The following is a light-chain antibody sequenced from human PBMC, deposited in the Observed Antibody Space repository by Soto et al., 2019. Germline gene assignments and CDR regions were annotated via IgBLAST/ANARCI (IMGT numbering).Light chain of an antibody. Sequence: QSALTQPASVSGSPGQSITISCTGTSSDVGYYKYVSWYQQYPGKAPQLMIYEVSNRPSGVSDRFSGSKSGNTASLTISGLQAEDEVDYYCSSYTSSGTWVFGGGTQLTVL. CDR2: EVS. CDR1: SSDVGYYKY. CDR3: SSYTSSGTWV. V-gene: IGLV2-14*01. J-gene: IGLJ3*02.